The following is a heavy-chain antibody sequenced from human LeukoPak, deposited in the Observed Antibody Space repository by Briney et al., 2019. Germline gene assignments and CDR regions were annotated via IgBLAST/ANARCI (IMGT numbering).Heavy chain of an antibody. CDR3: AKGAWRSYFDN. J-gene: IGHJ4*02. D-gene: IGHD3-16*01. CDR2: IGGSDGTT. CDR1: GFIFRDFA. V-gene: IGHV3-23*01. Sequence: GESLKISCAASGFIFRDFAMSWVREARGKGLEWGSTIGGSDGTTDYAHSVKGRFTISRDNSKHTLYLQLNSLGADDTAVYSCAKGAWRSYFDNWGQGTLVTVSS.